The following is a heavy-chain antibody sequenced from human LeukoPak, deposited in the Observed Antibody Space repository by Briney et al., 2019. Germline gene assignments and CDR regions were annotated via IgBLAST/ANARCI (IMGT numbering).Heavy chain of an antibody. CDR2: ISASGGST. CDR3: AKVGPRTTVIRGYFDY. D-gene: IGHD4-17*01. J-gene: IGHJ4*02. CDR1: RFTFSSYA. Sequence: GGSLRLSCAASRFTFSSYAMSWVRHAPGRGLEWGSAISASGGSTHYADSVKGRFTISRDNTKNTLYLQMNSLRTEDTAVYYCAKVGPRTTVIRGYFDYWGQGALVTVSS. V-gene: IGHV3-23*01.